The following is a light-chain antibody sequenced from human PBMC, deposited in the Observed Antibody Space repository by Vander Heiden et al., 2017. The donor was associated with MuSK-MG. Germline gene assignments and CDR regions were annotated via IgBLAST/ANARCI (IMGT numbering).Light chain of an antibody. V-gene: IGKV3-15*01. J-gene: IGKJ1*01. CDR2: GAS. CDR3: QQDNNYSKT. Sequence: EIVMTHSPATLSVSPGERATLSCRASQSVSSNLAWYQQKPGQAPRLLIYGASTRATGIPARFSGSGSGTEFTLTISSLQSEDFAVYYCQQDNNYSKTFGQGTKLEIK. CDR1: QSVSSN.